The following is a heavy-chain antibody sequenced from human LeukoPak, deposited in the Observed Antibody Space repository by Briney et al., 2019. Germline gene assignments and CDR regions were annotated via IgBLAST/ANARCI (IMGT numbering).Heavy chain of an antibody. Sequence: ASVKVSCKASGGTFSSYAISWVRQAPGQGLEWMGRIIPILGIANYAQKFQGRVTITADKSTSTAYMELSSLRSDDTAVYYCARDLADYDYGGNSEAFDIWGQGTMVTVSS. J-gene: IGHJ3*02. CDR3: ARDLADYDYGGNSEAFDI. CDR2: IIPILGIA. D-gene: IGHD4-17*01. V-gene: IGHV1-69*04. CDR1: GGTFSSYA.